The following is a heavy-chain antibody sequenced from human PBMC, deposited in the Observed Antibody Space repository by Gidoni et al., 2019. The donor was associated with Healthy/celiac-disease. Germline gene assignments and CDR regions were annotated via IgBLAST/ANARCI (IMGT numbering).Heavy chain of an antibody. CDR2: IWYDGSNK. CDR1: GFTFSTYG. V-gene: IGHV3-33*01. CDR3: ARDSSSSGYLDAFDI. D-gene: IGHD3-22*01. J-gene: IGHJ3*02. Sequence: QVQLVESGGGVVQPGWSLSLACAASGFTFSTYGMHWVRQAPGKGLEWVAVIWYDGSNKYYADSVKGRFTISRDNSKNTLYLQMNSLRAEDTAVYYCARDSSSSGYLDAFDIWGQGTMVTVSS.